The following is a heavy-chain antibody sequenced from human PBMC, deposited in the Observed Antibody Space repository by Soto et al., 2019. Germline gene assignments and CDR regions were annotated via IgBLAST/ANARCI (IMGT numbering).Heavy chain of an antibody. J-gene: IGHJ5*02. CDR1: GFTFSSYA. D-gene: IGHD3-3*01. Sequence: PGGSPRLSCAASGFTFSSYAMHWVRQAPGKGLEYVSAISSNGGSTYYADSVKGRFTISRDNSKNTLYLQMGSLRAEDMAVYYCARSLHAYYDFWSGYFSFDPWGQGTLVTVSS. CDR3: ARSLHAYYDFWSGYFSFDP. CDR2: ISSNGGST. V-gene: IGHV3-64*02.